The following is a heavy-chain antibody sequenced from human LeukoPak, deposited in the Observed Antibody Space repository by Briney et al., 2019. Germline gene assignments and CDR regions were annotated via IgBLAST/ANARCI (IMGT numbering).Heavy chain of an antibody. Sequence: GRSLRLSCAASGFTFSSYVMHWVRQAPGKGLEWVALIWYDGSSKHYADSVRGRFTISRDNSKNTLYLQMNSLRAEDTAVYYCARDFELSHWGQGTLVTVSS. J-gene: IGHJ4*02. CDR3: ARDFELSH. CDR2: IWYDGSSK. CDR1: GFTFSSYV. D-gene: IGHD3-16*02. V-gene: IGHV3-33*01.